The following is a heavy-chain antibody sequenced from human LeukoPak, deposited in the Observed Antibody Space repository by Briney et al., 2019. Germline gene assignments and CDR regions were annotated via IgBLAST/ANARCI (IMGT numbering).Heavy chain of an antibody. J-gene: IGHJ4*02. CDR3: ARLARGDLYYFDY. Sequence: SETLSLTCTVSGGSISSGGYYWSWIRQHPGKGLEWIGYIYYSGSTYYNPSLKSRVTISVDTSKNQFSLKLSSVTAADTAVYYCARLARGDLYYFDYWGQGTLVTVSS. D-gene: IGHD2-21*02. V-gene: IGHV4-31*03. CDR1: GGSISSGGYY. CDR2: IYYSGST.